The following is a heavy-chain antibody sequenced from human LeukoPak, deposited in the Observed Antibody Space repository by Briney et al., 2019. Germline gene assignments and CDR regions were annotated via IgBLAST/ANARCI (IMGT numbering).Heavy chain of an antibody. CDR2: IAYDGNNK. J-gene: IGHJ4*02. D-gene: IGHD7-27*01. V-gene: IGHV3-30-3*01. CDR3: ARDNNWGSTHY. Sequence: GGSLRLSCAASGFTFNTYAMHWVRQAPGRGLEWVAVIAYDGNNKYYADSVKGRFTVSRDNTKNTLYLQMNSLRAEDSAVYYCARDNNWGSTHYWGQGTLVTVSS. CDR1: GFTFNTYA.